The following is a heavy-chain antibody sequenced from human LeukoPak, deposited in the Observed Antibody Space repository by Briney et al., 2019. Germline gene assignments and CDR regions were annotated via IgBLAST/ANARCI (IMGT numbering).Heavy chain of an antibody. Sequence: ASVKVSCKASGYTFTGYYMHWVRQAPGHGLEWMGWINPNSGGTNYAQKFQGRVTMTRDTSISTAYMELSRLRSDDTAVYYCAGWVVVVPPAHPYFNYWGQGTLVTVSS. V-gene: IGHV1-2*02. CDR2: INPNSGGT. CDR1: GYTFTGYY. D-gene: IGHD2-2*01. CDR3: AGWVVVVPPAHPYFNY. J-gene: IGHJ4*02.